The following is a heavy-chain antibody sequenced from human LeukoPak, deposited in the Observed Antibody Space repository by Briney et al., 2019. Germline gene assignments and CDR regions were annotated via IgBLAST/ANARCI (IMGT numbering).Heavy chain of an antibody. Sequence: SVKVSCKASGGTFSSYAISWVRQAPGQGLEWMGGIIPIFGTANYAQKFQGRITITTDESTSTAYMELSSLRSEDTAVYCCARGPIAARPDNWFDPWGQGTLVTVSS. D-gene: IGHD6-6*01. V-gene: IGHV1-69*05. CDR2: IIPIFGTA. CDR3: ARGPIAARPDNWFDP. J-gene: IGHJ5*02. CDR1: GGTFSSYA.